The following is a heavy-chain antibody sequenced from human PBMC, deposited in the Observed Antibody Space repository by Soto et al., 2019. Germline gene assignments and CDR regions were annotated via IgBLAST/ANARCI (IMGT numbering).Heavy chain of an antibody. V-gene: IGHV1-69*13. D-gene: IGHD1-26*01. CDR3: ATASVSGSHSRYYYGMDV. J-gene: IGHJ6*02. CDR1: GGTFSSYA. Sequence: AASVKVSCKASGGTFSSYAISWVRQAPGQGLEWMGGIIPIFGTANYAQKFQGRVTITADESTSTAYMELSSLRSEDTAVYYCATASVSGSHSRYYYGMDVWGQGTTVTAP. CDR2: IIPIFGTA.